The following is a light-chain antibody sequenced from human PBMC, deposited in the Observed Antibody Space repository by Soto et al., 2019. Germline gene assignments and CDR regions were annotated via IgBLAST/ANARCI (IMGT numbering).Light chain of an antibody. CDR3: QQYGGSPQT. Sequence: EIVLTQSPGTLSLFPGERATLSCRASQSVCSAYLAWYQQKPGQAPRLLIYGASSRATGVPDRFSGSGSGTDFTLTIRRLEPEDFAVYYCQQYGGSPQTFGPGTKVEI. V-gene: IGKV3-20*01. CDR2: GAS. J-gene: IGKJ1*01. CDR1: QSVCSAY.